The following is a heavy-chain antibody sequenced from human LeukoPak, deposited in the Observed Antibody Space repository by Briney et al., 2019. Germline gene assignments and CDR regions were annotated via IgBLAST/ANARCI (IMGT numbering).Heavy chain of an antibody. J-gene: IGHJ3*02. Sequence: GGSLRLSCAASGFTFRSYGMYWVRQAPGKGLEWVSAISGSGGSTYYADSVKGRFTISRDNSKNTLYLQMNSLRAEDTAVYYCARVGGYLHLGLYDAFDIWGQGTMVTVSS. V-gene: IGHV3-23*01. CDR2: ISGSGGST. CDR1: GFTFRSYG. D-gene: IGHD3-22*01. CDR3: ARVGGYLHLGLYDAFDI.